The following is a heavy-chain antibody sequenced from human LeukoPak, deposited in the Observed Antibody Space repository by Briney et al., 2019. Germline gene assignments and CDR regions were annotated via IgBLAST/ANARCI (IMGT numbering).Heavy chain of an antibody. CDR1: GGSISSSSYY. J-gene: IGHJ6*03. V-gene: IGHV4-39*01. D-gene: IGHD3-10*01. Sequence: SETLSLTCTVSGGSISSSSYYWGWIRQPPGKGLEWIGSIYYSGSTYYNPSLKSRVNISVDTSKNQFSLKLSSVTAADTAVYYCARQRLLWFGELLYPLQPNYYMDVWGKGTTVTISS. CDR2: IYYSGST. CDR3: ARQRLLWFGELLYPLQPNYYMDV.